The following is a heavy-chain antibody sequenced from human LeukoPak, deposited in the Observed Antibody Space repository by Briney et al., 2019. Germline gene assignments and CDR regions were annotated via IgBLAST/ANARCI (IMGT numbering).Heavy chain of an antibody. J-gene: IGHJ4*02. D-gene: IGHD5-12*01. V-gene: IGHV3-74*01. CDR3: ARTAYSDYSLGF. CDR2: VSSDGSST. Sequence: GGSLRLSCAASGFTFRNYWVHWVRQAPGKGLVWVSRVSSDGSSTSYADSVKGRFTISRDNAKNTLYLQMNSLRAEDTAVYYCARTAYSDYSLGFWGQGTLVTVSS. CDR1: GFTFRNYW.